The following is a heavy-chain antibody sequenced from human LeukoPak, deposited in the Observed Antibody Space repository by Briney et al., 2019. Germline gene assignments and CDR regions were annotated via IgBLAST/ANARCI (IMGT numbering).Heavy chain of an antibody. V-gene: IGHV4-34*01. CDR2: INHSGST. D-gene: IGHD2-2*01. CDR3: ARAPLCSSTSCYSGYYGMDV. J-gene: IGHJ6*02. Sequence: SETPSLTCAVYGGSFSGYYWSWIRQPPGKGLEWIGEINHSGSTNYNPSLKSRVTISVDTSKNQFSLKLSSVTAADTAVYYCARAPLCSSTSCYSGYYGMDVWGQGTTVTVSS. CDR1: GGSFSGYY.